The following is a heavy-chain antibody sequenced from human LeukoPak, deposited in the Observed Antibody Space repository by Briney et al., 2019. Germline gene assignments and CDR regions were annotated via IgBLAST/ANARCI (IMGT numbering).Heavy chain of an antibody. V-gene: IGHV4-34*01. CDR3: ARIVTKGRDFDY. CDR2: INHSGST. D-gene: IGHD4-11*01. CDR1: GGSFSGYY. J-gene: IGHJ4*02. Sequence: SETLSLTCAVYGGSFSGYYWSWIRQPPGKGLEWIGEINHSGSTNYNPSLKSRVTISVDTSKNQFSLKLSPVTAADTAVYYCARIVTKGRDFDYWGQGTLVTVSS.